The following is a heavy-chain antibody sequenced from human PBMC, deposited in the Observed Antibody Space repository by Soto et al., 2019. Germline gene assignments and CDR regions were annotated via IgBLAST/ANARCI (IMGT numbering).Heavy chain of an antibody. V-gene: IGHV4-39*01. CDR1: GDSINSDKYY. J-gene: IGHJ4*02. CDR2: IYFRGNT. D-gene: IGHD3-9*01. CDR3: ARLEGLATISYYFDF. Sequence: SETLSLTCSVSGDSINSDKYYWGWIRQPPGKGLEWIGSIYFRGNTYYNPSLQTRVTISLDKSKSQFSLKLNSVTAADSAVYFCARLEGLATISYYFDFWGQVALVTVSS.